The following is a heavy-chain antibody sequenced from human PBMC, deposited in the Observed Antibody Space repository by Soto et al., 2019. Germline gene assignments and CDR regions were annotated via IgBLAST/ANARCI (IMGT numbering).Heavy chain of an antibody. V-gene: IGHV4-31*02. D-gene: IGHD2-2*01. CDR3: ARLVVVAPVANA. Sequence: PSETLSLTXSVSGESIGSGGHYWNWIRQRPEKGLEWIGYIYYSGSTHYNPSLRSRLTISLDTSKNQFFLRLVSVTAADTALYYCARLVVVAPVANAWGQGTLVT. J-gene: IGHJ5*02. CDR2: IYYSGST. CDR1: GESIGSGGHY.